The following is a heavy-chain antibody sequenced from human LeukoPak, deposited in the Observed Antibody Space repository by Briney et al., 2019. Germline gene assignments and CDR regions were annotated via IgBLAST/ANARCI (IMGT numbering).Heavy chain of an antibody. D-gene: IGHD1-26*01. CDR1: EFTVSSDY. J-gene: IGHJ4*02. CDR2: ISTSGDRT. V-gene: IGHV3-23*01. CDR3: ARSAVGTSCCTAVDY. Sequence: LPGGSLRLSCAASEFTVSSDYMSWVRQAPGKGLEWVSGISTSGDRTYYADSVKGRFTISRDNSKNTLYLQMNSLRAEDTAEYYCARSAVGTSCCTAVDYWGQGTLVTVSS.